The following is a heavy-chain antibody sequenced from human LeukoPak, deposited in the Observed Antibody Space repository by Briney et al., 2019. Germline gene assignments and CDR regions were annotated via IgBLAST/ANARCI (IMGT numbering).Heavy chain of an antibody. Sequence: GASVKVSCKASGYTFTSYAMHWVRQAPGQGLEWMGIINPSGGSTSYAQKFQGRVTMTRDTSTSTVYMELSSLRSEDTAVYYCARGGSQVVPAATDFDIWGQGTMVTVSS. J-gene: IGHJ3*02. CDR2: INPSGGST. D-gene: IGHD2-2*01. V-gene: IGHV1-46*01. CDR1: GYTFTSYA. CDR3: ARGGSQVVPAATDFDI.